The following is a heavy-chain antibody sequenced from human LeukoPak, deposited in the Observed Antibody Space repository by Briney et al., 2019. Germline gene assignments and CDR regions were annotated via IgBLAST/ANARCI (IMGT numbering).Heavy chain of an antibody. J-gene: IGHJ4*02. D-gene: IGHD4-23*01. CDR1: GFNFQYAW. V-gene: IGHV3-15*01. Sequence: PGGSLRLSCAGSGFNFQYAWMTWVRQAPGKGLEWVGRIKSKRDGETTDNAALVKSRFSISRDDSKYTVYLQMNSLRTEDTAVYYCTSLVGSPTYWGQGTLVAVSS. CDR3: TSLVGSPTY. CDR2: IKSKRDGETT.